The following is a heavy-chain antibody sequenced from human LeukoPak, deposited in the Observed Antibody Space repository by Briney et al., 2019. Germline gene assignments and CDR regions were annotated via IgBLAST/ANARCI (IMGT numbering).Heavy chain of an antibody. D-gene: IGHD6-19*01. CDR3: ASSLSSGWYRRLGY. CDR1: GGSFSGYY. J-gene: IGHJ4*02. CDR2: INHSGST. Sequence: PSETLSLTCAVYGGSFSGYYWSWIRHPPGKGLEWMGEINHSGSTNYNPSLKSRVTISVDTSKNQFSLKLSSVTAADTAVYYCASSLSSGWYRRLGYWGQGTLVTVSS. V-gene: IGHV4-34*01.